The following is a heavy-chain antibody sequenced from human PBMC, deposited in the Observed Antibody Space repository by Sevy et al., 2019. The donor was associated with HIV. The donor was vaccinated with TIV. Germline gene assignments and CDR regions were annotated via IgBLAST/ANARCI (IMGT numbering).Heavy chain of an antibody. J-gene: IGHJ5*02. CDR2: ISWSSSNI. D-gene: IGHD3-10*01. V-gene: IGHV3-9*01. CDR1: GFTFDDYA. Sequence: GGSLRLSCAASGFTFDDYAMHWVRQVPGKGLEWVSSISWSSSNIGYADSVKGRFAISRDNAKNSLYLQMDSLRAEDTAFYYCVKGPYGTSSPGWFDPWGQGTLVTVSS. CDR3: VKGPYGTSSPGWFDP.